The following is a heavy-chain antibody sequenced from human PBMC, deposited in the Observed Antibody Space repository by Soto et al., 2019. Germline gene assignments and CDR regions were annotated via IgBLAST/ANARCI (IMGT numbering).Heavy chain of an antibody. CDR2: IYYSGST. J-gene: IGHJ4*02. D-gene: IGHD1-1*01. V-gene: IGHV4-31*03. CDR3: AGGKVTTYFEY. CDR1: GGSISSGGYY. Sequence: SETLSLTCTVSGGSISSGGYYWSWIRQHPGKGLEWIGYIYYSGSTYYNPSLKSRVTISVDTSKNQFSLKLSSVTAADTAVYYCAGGKVTTYFEYWGQGTLVTVSS.